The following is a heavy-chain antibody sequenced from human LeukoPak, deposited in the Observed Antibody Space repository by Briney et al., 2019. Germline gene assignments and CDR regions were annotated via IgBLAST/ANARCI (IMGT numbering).Heavy chain of an antibody. D-gene: IGHD2-15*01. CDR3: ARAQKVVVAAVMYYFDY. V-gene: IGHV4-39*01. CDR2: IYSSGSA. J-gene: IGHJ4*02. CDR1: GDSISSSYFY. Sequence: SETLSLTCTVSGDSISSSYFYWAWIRQPPGKGLQWIGSIYSSGSAYYNPSLKSRVAISVDTSENQFSLKLSSVTAADTAVYYCARAQKVVVAAVMYYFDYWGQGTLVTVSS.